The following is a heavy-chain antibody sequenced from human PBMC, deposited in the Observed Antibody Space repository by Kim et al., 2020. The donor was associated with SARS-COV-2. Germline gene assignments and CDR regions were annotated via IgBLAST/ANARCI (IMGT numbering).Heavy chain of an antibody. D-gene: IGHD3-10*01. CDR3: ASLYYYGSGKTEHYYYYGMDV. V-gene: IGHV3-30*04. CDR2: ISYDGSNK. J-gene: IGHJ6*02. CDR1: GFTFSSYA. Sequence: GGSLRLSCAASGFTFSSYAMHWVRQAPGKGLEWVAVISYDGSNKYYADSVKGRFTISRDNSKNTLYLQMNSLRAEDTAVYYCASLYYYGSGKTEHYYYYGMDVWGQGTTVTVSS.